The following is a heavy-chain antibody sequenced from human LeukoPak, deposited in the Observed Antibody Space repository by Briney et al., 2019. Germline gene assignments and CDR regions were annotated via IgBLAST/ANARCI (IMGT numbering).Heavy chain of an antibody. J-gene: IGHJ3*02. Sequence: GGSLRLSCAASGFTFGSYSMNWVRQAPGKGLEWVSSISSSSSYIYYADSVKGRFTISRDNAKNTLYLQMNSLRAEDTAVYYCARASIVGATGVAFDIWGQGTMVTVSS. D-gene: IGHD1-26*01. CDR2: ISSSSSYI. CDR3: ARASIVGATGVAFDI. V-gene: IGHV3-21*01. CDR1: GFTFGSYS.